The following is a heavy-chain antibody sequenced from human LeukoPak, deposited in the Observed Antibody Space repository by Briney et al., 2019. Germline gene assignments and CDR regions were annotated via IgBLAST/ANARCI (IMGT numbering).Heavy chain of an antibody. Sequence: PPGGSPRLSCAASGFTFTSYSMNWVRQAPGKGLEWVSTISGGGGSTYYADSVKGRFTISRDNSKNTLYLQVNSLRAEDTAVYYCAKGGKWDVTPFDYWGQGTLVTVSS. CDR1: GFTFTSYS. J-gene: IGHJ4*02. CDR3: AKGGKWDVTPFDY. CDR2: ISGGGGST. D-gene: IGHD1-26*01. V-gene: IGHV3-23*01.